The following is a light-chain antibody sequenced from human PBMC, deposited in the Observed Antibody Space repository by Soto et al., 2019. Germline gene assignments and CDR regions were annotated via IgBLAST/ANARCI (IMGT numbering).Light chain of an antibody. CDR1: QSVRSSY. V-gene: IGKV3-20*01. CDR3: QQYSSPPAT. Sequence: ETVLTQSPGTLSLSPGERATLSCRASQSVRSSYLAWYQQKPGQTPGLLIYGASSRATGIPDRFSGSGSGTDFTLTISRLEPEDFAVYFCQQYSSPPATFGQGTKVENK. J-gene: IGKJ1*01. CDR2: GAS.